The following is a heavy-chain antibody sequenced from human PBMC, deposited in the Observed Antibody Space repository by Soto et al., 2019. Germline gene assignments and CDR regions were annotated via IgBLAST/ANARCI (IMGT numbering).Heavy chain of an antibody. D-gene: IGHD6-13*01. CDR1: GFTFIDYY. J-gene: IGHJ2*01. CDR2: INSGSTYT. CDR3: ARIIAAAGGRRYFDL. V-gene: IGHV3-11*03. Sequence: GESLKISCAASGFTFIDYYMSWILRAPGKGLEWVSYINSGSTYTNYADSVKGRFTISRDNAKNSLYLQMNSLRAEDTAVYYCARIIAAAGGRRYFDLWGRGTLVTVSS.